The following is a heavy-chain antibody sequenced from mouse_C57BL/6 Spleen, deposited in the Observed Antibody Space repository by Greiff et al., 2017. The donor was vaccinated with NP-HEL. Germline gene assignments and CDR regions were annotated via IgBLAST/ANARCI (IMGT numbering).Heavy chain of an antibody. CDR2: ISYDGSN. J-gene: IGHJ3*01. Sequence: EVKLQESGPGLVKPSQSLSLTCSVTGYSITSGYYWNWIRQFPGNKLEWMGYISYDGSNNYNPSLKNRISITRDTSKNQFFLKLNSVTTEDTATYYCARGSHYYGSSWFAYWGQGTLVTVSA. CDR3: ARGSHYYGSSWFAY. CDR1: GYSITSGYY. D-gene: IGHD1-1*01. V-gene: IGHV3-6*01.